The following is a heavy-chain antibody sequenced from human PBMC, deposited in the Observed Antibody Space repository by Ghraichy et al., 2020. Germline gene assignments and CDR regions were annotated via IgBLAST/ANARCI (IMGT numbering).Heavy chain of an antibody. Sequence: ASVKVSCKASGYTFTSYGIGWVRQAPGQGLEWMGWISAYNGNTNYAQKLQGRVTMTTDTSTSTAYMELRSLRSDDTAVYYCARVPAGYCSSNSCYRRSDYYYYYMDVWGKGTSVIVYS. CDR3: ARVPAGYCSSNSCYRRSDYYYYYMDV. CDR2: ISAYNGNT. J-gene: IGHJ6*03. CDR1: GYTFTSYG. D-gene: IGHD2-2*01. V-gene: IGHV1-18*01.